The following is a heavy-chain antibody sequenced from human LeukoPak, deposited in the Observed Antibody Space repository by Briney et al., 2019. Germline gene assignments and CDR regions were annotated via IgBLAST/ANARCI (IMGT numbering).Heavy chain of an antibody. D-gene: IGHD1-26*01. Sequence: SVKVSCKASGGTGSSYTFIWVRQAPGRGNELMEAIVPIFTTTNFAQTFQGRVTITAEESTRTAYMELNSLRSEDKAVYYCARGFYSGSWDDAFDIWGQGKMVTVSS. CDR1: GGTGSSYT. CDR2: IVPIFTTT. J-gene: IGHJ3*02. CDR3: ARGFYSGSWDDAFDI. V-gene: IGHV1-69*01.